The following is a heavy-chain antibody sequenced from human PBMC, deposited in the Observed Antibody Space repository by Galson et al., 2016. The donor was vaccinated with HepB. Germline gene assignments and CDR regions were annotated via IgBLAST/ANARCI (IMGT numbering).Heavy chain of an antibody. CDR2: IFPGDSDT. CDR3: AIHGLTWNHIGIAFDI. Sequence: QSGAEVKQPGESLKISCKGSGYSFATNWIAWVRQAPGKGLEWVGLIFPGDSDTRYRQSFHCQLTISADKSISTAYLQWSRLKDSDTALYYCAIHGLTWNHIGIAFDIWGQGTTVTVSS. V-gene: IGHV5-51*01. J-gene: IGHJ3*02. CDR1: GYSFATNW. D-gene: IGHD1-14*01.